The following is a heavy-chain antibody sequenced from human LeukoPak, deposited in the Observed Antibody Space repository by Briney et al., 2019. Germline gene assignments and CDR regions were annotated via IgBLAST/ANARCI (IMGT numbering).Heavy chain of an antibody. CDR3: AKRRHNYDSYDV. CDR1: GDSITSNDHW. V-gene: IGHV4-39*01. CDR2: TFYTGRT. D-gene: IGHD1-20*01. Sequence: SETQSLTCTVSGDSITSNDHWWDWVRLPPGKGLEWIGATFYTGRTFYNPSLKSRVTISLYTSKNQSSLDLRSATAADTAVYYCAKRRHNYDSYDVWGQGTRVTVSS. J-gene: IGHJ3*01.